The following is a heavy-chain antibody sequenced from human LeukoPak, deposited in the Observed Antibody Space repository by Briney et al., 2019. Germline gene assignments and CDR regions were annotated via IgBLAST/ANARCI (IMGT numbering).Heavy chain of an antibody. CDR3: TRRYGGHSGWAGYHDS. Sequence: GASVKVSCKASGYTFKNYDINWVRQATGQGLEWMGWMNPNSGNTGFAQKFQDRVSMTRDTSINTAYMELTSLRAEDTAVYYCTRRYGGHSGWAGYHDSWGQGTLVTVSS. J-gene: IGHJ4*02. CDR2: MNPNSGNT. CDR1: GYTFKNYD. V-gene: IGHV1-8*02. D-gene: IGHD6-19*01.